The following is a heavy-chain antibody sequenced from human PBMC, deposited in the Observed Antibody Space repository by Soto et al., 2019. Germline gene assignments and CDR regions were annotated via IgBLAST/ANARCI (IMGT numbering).Heavy chain of an antibody. CDR1: GYTFTSYG. D-gene: IGHD1-1*01. CDR3: ARSANTWTGTRYFPH. V-gene: IGHV1-18*01. J-gene: IGHJ1*01. Sequence: ASVKVSCKASGYTFTSYGISWVRQAPGQGLERMGWISAYNGNTNDAQNLQGRVTMTTDTSTSTAYMELRSLRSDDTAVYYCARSANTWTGTRYFPHWGLGTLVTVSS. CDR2: ISAYNGNT.